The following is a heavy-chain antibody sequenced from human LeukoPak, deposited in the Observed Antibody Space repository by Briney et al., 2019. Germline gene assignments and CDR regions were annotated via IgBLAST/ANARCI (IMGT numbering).Heavy chain of an antibody. CDR1: GFTFNSYA. D-gene: IGHD6-19*01. CDR3: ARPYSSGWYCGY. CDR2: ISSDGYNK. Sequence: PGRSLRLSCAASGFTFNSYAMHWVRQAPGKGLEWMAVISSDGYNKYYADSVKGRFTISRDNSKNTLYLQMNSLRPEDTAVYYCARPYSSGWYCGYWGQGTLVTVSS. V-gene: IGHV3-30*04. J-gene: IGHJ4*02.